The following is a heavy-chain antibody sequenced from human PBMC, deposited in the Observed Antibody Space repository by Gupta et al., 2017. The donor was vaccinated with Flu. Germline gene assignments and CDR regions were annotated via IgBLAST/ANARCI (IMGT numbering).Heavy chain of an antibody. Sequence: EVQLVESGGDLVKPGGSLRLSCAASGFTFSTYSMNWVRQVPGKGLEWVSSITYTSRYIYYGDSVKGRFTVSRDNAKNSLYLQMSSLRVEDTAVYYCARGGNRPFDSWGPGTLVTVSS. J-gene: IGHJ4*02. D-gene: IGHD1-1*01. V-gene: IGHV3-21*01. CDR2: ITYTSRYI. CDR3: ARGGNRPFDS. CDR1: GFTFSTYS.